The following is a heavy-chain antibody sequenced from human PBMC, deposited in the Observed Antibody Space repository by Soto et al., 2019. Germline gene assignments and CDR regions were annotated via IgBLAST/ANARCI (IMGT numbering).Heavy chain of an antibody. CDR1: GGTFSSYT. V-gene: IGHV1-69*04. J-gene: IGHJ6*03. CDR2: IIPILGIA. CDR3: ARDLAYYYMDV. Sequence: ASVKVSCKASGGTFSSYTISWVRQAPGQGLEWMGRIIPILGIANYAQKFQGRVTITADKSTSTAYMELSSLRSEDTAVYYRARDLAYYYMDVWGKGTTVTVSS.